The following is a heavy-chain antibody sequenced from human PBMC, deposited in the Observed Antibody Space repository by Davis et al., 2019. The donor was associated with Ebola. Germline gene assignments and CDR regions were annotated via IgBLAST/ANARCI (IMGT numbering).Heavy chain of an antibody. D-gene: IGHD3-16*01. J-gene: IGHJ6*02. Sequence: GESLKISCAASGFTFSSYWMHWVRQAPGKGLVWVSRINSDGSSTSYADSVKGRFTISRDNAKNTLYLQMNSLRDEDTAVDYCAKGWGHYYYYGMDVWGQGTTVTVSS. CDR3: AKGWGHYYYYGMDV. CDR1: GFTFSSYW. CDR2: INSDGSST. V-gene: IGHV3-74*01.